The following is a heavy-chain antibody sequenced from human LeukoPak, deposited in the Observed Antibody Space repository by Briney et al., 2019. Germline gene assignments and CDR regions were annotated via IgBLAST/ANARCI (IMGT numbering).Heavy chain of an antibody. CDR2: INHSGST. CDR3: ARVPVRSSWYLGRWFDP. J-gene: IGHJ5*02. V-gene: IGHV4-34*01. CDR1: GGSFSGYY. D-gene: IGHD6-13*01. Sequence: PSETLSLTCAVYGGSFSGYYWSWIRQPPGKGLEWIGEINHSGSTNYNPSLKSRVTISVDTSKNQFSLKLSSVTAADTAVYYCARVPVRSSWYLGRWFDPWGQGTLVTVSS.